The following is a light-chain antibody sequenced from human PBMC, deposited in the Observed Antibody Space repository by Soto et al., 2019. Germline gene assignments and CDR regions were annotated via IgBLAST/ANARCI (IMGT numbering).Light chain of an antibody. Sequence: DVVMTQSPLSLPFTLGQPASISWRSNQSLVHSDGIAYFSWFQQRPGRSPRRLIYKVSNRDSGVPARFSGSGSGTDFALKIRRVEAEDVGVYYCMQGTHWPITFGQGTRLEIK. V-gene: IGKV2-30*02. J-gene: IGKJ5*01. CDR3: MQGTHWPIT. CDR1: QSLVHSDGIAY. CDR2: KVS.